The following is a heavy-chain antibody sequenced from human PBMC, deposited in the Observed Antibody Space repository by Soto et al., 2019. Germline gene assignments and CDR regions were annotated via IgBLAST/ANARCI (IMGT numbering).Heavy chain of an antibody. CDR1: GITFTTYA. J-gene: IGHJ5*02. CDR3: ARAISGYVT. Sequence: QVQLVQSGTEVKKPGASVKVSCKASGITFTTYAIHWVRQAPGQGLEWMGWINAGNGNTRYSQKFQGRVTLTGDTSASKAYMDLSSLTSEDAAIYYCARAISGYVTWGQGTLVTVSS. D-gene: IGHD5-12*01. CDR2: INAGNGNT. V-gene: IGHV1-3*01.